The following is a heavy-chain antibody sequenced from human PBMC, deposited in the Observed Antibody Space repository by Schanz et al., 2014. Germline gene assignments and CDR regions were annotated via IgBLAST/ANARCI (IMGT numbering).Heavy chain of an antibody. D-gene: IGHD5-18*01. Sequence: QVQLVESGGGLVKPGGSLGLSCAASGFTFTDYYISWIRQAPGMGLEWVSYISHNTFYTDYADSVKGRFTISRDNAKNSVYLQMNTLRAEDTAIYFCARDVYRSGRPFDLWGQGTLVTVSS. J-gene: IGHJ5*02. CDR1: GFTFTDYY. CDR3: ARDVYRSGRPFDL. CDR2: ISHNTFYT. V-gene: IGHV3-11*06.